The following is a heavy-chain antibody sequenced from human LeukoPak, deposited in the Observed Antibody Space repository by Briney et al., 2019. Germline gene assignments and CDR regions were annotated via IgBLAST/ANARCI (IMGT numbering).Heavy chain of an antibody. D-gene: IGHD4-17*01. V-gene: IGHV3-74*01. CDR3: ARGSYGDAVSCDH. CDR2: ISYDESST. J-gene: IGHJ4*02. Sequence: PGGSLRLSCAVSGFTFTDYWIHWVRQVPGKGLVWVSRISYDESSTNYRDSVKGRFTISRDNARNTLYLQMNSLRAEDTAVYYCARGSYGDAVSCDHWGQGTLVTVSS. CDR1: GFTFTDYW.